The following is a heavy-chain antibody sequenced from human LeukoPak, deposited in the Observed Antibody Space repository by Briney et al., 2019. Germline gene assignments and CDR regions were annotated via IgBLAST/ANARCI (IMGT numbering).Heavy chain of an antibody. CDR1: GFTVSSYY. J-gene: IGHJ4*02. CDR3: ARGSSSWYRPFDF. D-gene: IGHD6-13*01. CDR2: ISGSGGST. Sequence: PGGSLRLSCAASGFTVSSYYMTWVRQAPGKGLEWVSAISGSGGSTYYADSVKGRFTISRDNSKTTLYLQMNSLRAEDTAVYYCARGSSSWYRPFDFWGQGTLVTVSS. V-gene: IGHV3-23*01.